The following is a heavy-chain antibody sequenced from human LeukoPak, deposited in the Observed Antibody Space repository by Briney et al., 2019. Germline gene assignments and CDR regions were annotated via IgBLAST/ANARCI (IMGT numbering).Heavy chain of an antibody. J-gene: IGHJ5*02. Sequence: VASVKVSCKASGYTFTGYYMHWVRQAPGQGLEWVGWINPNSGGTNYAQKFQGWVTMTRDTSISTAYMELSRLRSDDTAVYYCARERAAAGTNWFDPWGQGTLVTVSS. CDR3: ARERAAAGTNWFDP. CDR1: GYTFTGYY. V-gene: IGHV1-2*04. CDR2: INPNSGGT. D-gene: IGHD6-13*01.